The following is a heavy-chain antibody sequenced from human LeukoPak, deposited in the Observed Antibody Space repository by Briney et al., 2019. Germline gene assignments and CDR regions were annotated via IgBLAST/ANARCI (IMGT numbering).Heavy chain of an antibody. J-gene: IGHJ4*02. CDR3: ARRRGGSYGYFDY. D-gene: IGHD1-26*01. CDR2: IKHDGGEK. Sequence: GGSLRLSCAASGFTFSNYWMSWVRQAPGKGLEWVANIKHDGGEKYYVDSVKGRFTISRDNAKNSLYLQMNSLRVEDTSVYYCARRRGGSYGYFDYWGQGTLVTVSS. V-gene: IGHV3-7*01. CDR1: GFTFSNYW.